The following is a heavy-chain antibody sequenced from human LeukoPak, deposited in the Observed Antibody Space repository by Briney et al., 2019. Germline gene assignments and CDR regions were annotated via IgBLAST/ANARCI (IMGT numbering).Heavy chain of an antibody. CDR2: ISSSGSTI. CDR3: ARGWCSSTSCYIERVGAFDI. J-gene: IGHJ3*02. D-gene: IGHD2-2*02. CDR1: GFTFSSYE. Sequence: GGSLRLSCAASGFTFSSYEMNWVRQAPGKGLEWVSYISSSGSTIYYADSVKGRFTISRDNAKNSLYLQMNSLRAEDTAVYYCARGWCSSTSCYIERVGAFDIWGQGTMVTVSP. V-gene: IGHV3-48*03.